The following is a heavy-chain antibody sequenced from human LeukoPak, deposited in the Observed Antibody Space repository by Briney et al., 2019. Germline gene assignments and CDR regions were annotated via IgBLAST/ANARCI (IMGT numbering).Heavy chain of an antibody. V-gene: IGHV1-2*02. Sequence: AASVTVSCKASGYTFTGYYMHWVRQAPGQGLEWMGWINPNSGGTNYAQKFQGRVTMTRDTSISTAYMELSRLRSDDTAVYYCARYDYSNLDMAEYFQHWGQGTLVTVSS. D-gene: IGHD4-11*01. J-gene: IGHJ1*01. CDR3: ARYDYSNLDMAEYFQH. CDR1: GYTFTGYY. CDR2: INPNSGGT.